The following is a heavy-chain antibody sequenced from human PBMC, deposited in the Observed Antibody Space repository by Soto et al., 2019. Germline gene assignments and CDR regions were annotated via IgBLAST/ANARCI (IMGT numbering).Heavy chain of an antibody. CDR1: GGSISSRSHY. V-gene: IGHV4-39*01. D-gene: IGHD3-3*01. CDR3: ATADGFGVVTPFFEY. J-gene: IGHJ4*02. CDR2: SYYRGST. Sequence: QLQLQESGPGLVKPPESLSLTCTVSGGSISSRSHYWGWIRQSPGRHLEWIGSSYYRGSTHYNPSLQTRFTISVDTSKNQVSLKVYSVTAADTAVYYCATADGFGVVTPFFEYWGQGMLVTVSS.